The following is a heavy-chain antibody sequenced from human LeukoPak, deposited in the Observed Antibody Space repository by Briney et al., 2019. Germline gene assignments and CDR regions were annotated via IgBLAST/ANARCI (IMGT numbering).Heavy chain of an antibody. D-gene: IGHD2-2*01. CDR2: IKQDGSEK. J-gene: IGHJ4*02. CDR1: GFSFSGHY. CDR3: ARDQRYCSSSSCPWEPFDY. V-gene: IGHV3-7*05. Sequence: GGSLRLSCAASGFSFSGHYMDWVRQAPGKGLEWVANIKQDGSEKYYVDSVKGRFTISRDNAKNSLYLQMNSLRAEDTAVYYCARDQRYCSSSSCPWEPFDYWGQGTLVTVSS.